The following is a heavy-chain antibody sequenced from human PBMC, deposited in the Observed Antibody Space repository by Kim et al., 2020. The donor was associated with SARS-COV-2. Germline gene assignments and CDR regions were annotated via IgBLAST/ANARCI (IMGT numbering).Heavy chain of an antibody. Sequence: SETLSLTCTVSGGSISSGGYYWSWIRQHPGKGLEWIGYIYYSGSTYYNPSLKSRVTISVDTSKNQFSLKLSSVTAADTAVYYCARARPYCSGGSCTGPGSAGMNVWGQGTTFTVSS. D-gene: IGHD2-15*01. CDR2: IYYSGST. V-gene: IGHV4-31*03. CDR3: ARARPYCSGGSCTGPGSAGMNV. CDR1: GGSISSGGYY. J-gene: IGHJ6*02.